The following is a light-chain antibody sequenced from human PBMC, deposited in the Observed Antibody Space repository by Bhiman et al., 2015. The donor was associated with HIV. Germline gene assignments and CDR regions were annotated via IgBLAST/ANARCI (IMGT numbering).Light chain of an antibody. Sequence: FMLTHALSLSESPGKTVTIYCARDSGAIGSNYVQWYQQRPGHSPTLLIYRNDQRPSGVPPRFSGSIDSYSNSASLTISGLKTEDEAVYYCQSYDTTDHWVFGGGTKLTVL. CDR2: RND. V-gene: IGLV6-57*01. CDR1: SGAIGSNY. CDR3: QSYDTTDHWV. J-gene: IGLJ3*02.